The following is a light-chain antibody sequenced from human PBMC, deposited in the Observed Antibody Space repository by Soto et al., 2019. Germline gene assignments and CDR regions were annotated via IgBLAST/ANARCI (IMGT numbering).Light chain of an antibody. V-gene: IGLV1-40*01. CDR3: QSYDNSLSAYV. CDR1: SSNIGAGYD. J-gene: IGLJ1*01. Sequence: QSVLTQPPSVSGAPGQRVTISCTGSSSNIGAGYDVHWYQQLPGIAPRLLIFANSIRPSGVPDRFSGSKSDTSASLAITGLQSGDEADYYCQSYDNSLSAYVFGTGTKLTVL. CDR2: ANS.